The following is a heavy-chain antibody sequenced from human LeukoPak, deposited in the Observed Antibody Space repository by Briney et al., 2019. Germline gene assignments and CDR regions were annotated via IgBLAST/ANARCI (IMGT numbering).Heavy chain of an antibody. V-gene: IGHV1-2*04. CDR1: GYTFTGYY. CDR3: ARAGGDHGSWFDP. Sequence: GASVKVSCKASGYTFTGYYMHWVRQAPGQGLEWMGWINPNSGGTNYAQKFQGWVTMTRDTSISTAYMELSRLRSGDTAVYYCARAGGDHGSWFDPWGQGTLVTVSS. CDR2: INPNSGGT. J-gene: IGHJ5*02. D-gene: IGHD3-10*01.